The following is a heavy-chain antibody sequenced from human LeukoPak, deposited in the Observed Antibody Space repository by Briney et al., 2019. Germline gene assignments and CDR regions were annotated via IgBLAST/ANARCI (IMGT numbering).Heavy chain of an antibody. Sequence: GLVQPGGSLRLSCAASGFTFSSYAMSWVRQAPGKGLEWVSAISGSGGSTYYADSVKGRFTISRDNSKNTLYLQMNSLRAEDTAVYYCAKSDTAMVRNLEVWLLGSSTLSTDGPVGLIDYWGQGTLVTVSS. CDR2: ISGSGGST. V-gene: IGHV3-23*01. J-gene: IGHJ4*02. D-gene: IGHD5-18*01. CDR3: AKSDTAMVRNLEVWLLGSSTLSTDGPVGLIDY. CDR1: GFTFSSYA.